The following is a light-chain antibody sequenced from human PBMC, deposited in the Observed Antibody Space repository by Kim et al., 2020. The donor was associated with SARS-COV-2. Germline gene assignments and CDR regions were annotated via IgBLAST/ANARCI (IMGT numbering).Light chain of an antibody. CDR2: NVS. J-gene: IGLJ1*01. CDR3: SSYTGSRSYV. CDR1: SSDVGAYNY. Sequence: GQSITISCSGTSSDVGAYNYVSWYKHYPGKTPKLMIFNVSQRPSGVSDRFSGSKSGNTASLTISGLQGDDEADYFCSSYTGSRSYVFGTGTKVTVL. V-gene: IGLV2-14*03.